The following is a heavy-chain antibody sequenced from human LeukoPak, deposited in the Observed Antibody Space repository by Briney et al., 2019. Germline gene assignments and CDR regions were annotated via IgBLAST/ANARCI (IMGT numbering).Heavy chain of an antibody. D-gene: IGHD3-9*01. CDR3: ARDAPDYDILTGYSPDDAFDI. CDR2: ISAYNGNT. V-gene: IGHV1-18*01. J-gene: IGHJ3*02. CDR1: GYTFTSYG. Sequence: ASVKVSCKASGYTFTSYGISWVRQAPGQGLEWMGWISAYNGNTNYAQKLQGRVTMTTDTSTSTAYMELRSLRSDDTAVYYCARDAPDYDILTGYSPDDAFDIWGQGTMVTVSS.